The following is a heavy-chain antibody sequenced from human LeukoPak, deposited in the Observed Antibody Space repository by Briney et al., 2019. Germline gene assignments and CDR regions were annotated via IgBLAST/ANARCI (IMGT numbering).Heavy chain of an antibody. Sequence: GGSLRLSCTISGFTFSSYAMSWVRHAPGKRLQWVSGINAGDRSTYYAESVKGRFTISRDNSKNTLYLQMNSLRAEDTAVYYCAKDSRYDSSGLLDYWGQGTLVTVSS. CDR1: GFTFSSYA. CDR3: AKDSRYDSSGLLDY. CDR2: INAGDRST. V-gene: IGHV3-23*01. D-gene: IGHD3-22*01. J-gene: IGHJ4*02.